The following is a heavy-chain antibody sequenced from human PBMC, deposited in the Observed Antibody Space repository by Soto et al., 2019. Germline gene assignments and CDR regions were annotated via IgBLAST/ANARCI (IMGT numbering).Heavy chain of an antibody. D-gene: IGHD6-19*01. CDR2: TYYRSKWYN. Sequence: SQTLSLTCAISGDSVSSDSGVWIWIRQSPSRGLEWLGRTYYRSKWYNDYAVSVKSRITINPDTSKNQFSLQLNSVTPEDTAVYYCARAPSYNSGWPFDYWGQGTLVTAPQ. CDR3: ARAPSYNSGWPFDY. CDR1: GDSVSSDSGV. V-gene: IGHV6-1*01. J-gene: IGHJ4*02.